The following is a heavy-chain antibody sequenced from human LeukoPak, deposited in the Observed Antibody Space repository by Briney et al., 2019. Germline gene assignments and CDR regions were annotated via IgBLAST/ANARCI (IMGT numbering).Heavy chain of an antibody. CDR2: ISSSGGTI. Sequence: GGSLRLSCAASGFTFSSYEMNWVRQAPGKGLEWVSYISSSGGTIYYADSVKGRLTSSRDNAKNSLYLQMNSLRAEDTAVYYCSRVYYYMDVWGKGTTVTVSS. CDR1: GFTFSSYE. CDR3: SRVYYYMDV. V-gene: IGHV3-48*03. J-gene: IGHJ6*03.